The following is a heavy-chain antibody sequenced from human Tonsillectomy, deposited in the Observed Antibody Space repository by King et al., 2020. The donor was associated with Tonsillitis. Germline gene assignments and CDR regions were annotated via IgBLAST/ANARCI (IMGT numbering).Heavy chain of an antibody. V-gene: IGHV4-61*01. Sequence: QLQESGPGLVKPSETLSLTCNVSGGSVSSGSYYWSWIRQPPGKGLEWIGYMYYSGNTNYNPSLKSRVTISVDTSKNQFSLKLSSVIAADTAVYYCARVYPAADYYYGLDVWGQGTTVTVSS. CDR3: ARVYPAADYYYGLDV. D-gene: IGHD2-2*01. J-gene: IGHJ6*02. CDR2: MYYSGNT. CDR1: GGSVSSGSYY.